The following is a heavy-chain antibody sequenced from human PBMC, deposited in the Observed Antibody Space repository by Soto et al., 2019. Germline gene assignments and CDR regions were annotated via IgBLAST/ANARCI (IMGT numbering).Heavy chain of an antibody. Sequence: QVQLVQSGAGVKKPGASVTVSCKASGYTFTSYGISWVRQPPGQGLEWKGWISAYNGNKNHAQKLPGRVTMDTGKSTSTAYMELRSLISDDTALYYCARKGYSSGWFSYWGQGTLVTVSS. CDR2: ISAYNGNK. V-gene: IGHV1-18*01. D-gene: IGHD6-19*01. CDR3: ARKGYSSGWFSY. CDR1: GYTFTSYG. J-gene: IGHJ4*02.